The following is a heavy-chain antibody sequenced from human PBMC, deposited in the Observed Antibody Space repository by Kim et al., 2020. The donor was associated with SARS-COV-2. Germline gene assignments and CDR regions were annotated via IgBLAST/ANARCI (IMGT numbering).Heavy chain of an antibody. CDR1: GFTFSSYG. D-gene: IGHD3-22*01. J-gene: IGHJ4*02. V-gene: IGHV3-33*05. Sequence: GGSLRLSCAASGFTFSSYGMHWVRQAPGKGLEWVAAISYDGSNTYYADSVKGRFTISRDNSKNTLYLQMNSLRAEDTAVYYCARDFYYDCSVYYDDYGGQGDLVSLSS. CDR3: ARDFYYDCSVYYDDY. CDR2: ISYDGSNT.